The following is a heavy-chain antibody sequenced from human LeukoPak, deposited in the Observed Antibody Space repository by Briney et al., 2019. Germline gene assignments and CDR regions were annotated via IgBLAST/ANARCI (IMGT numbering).Heavy chain of an antibody. Sequence: KPGGSLRLSCAASGFTFSSYGMHWVRQAPGKGLEWVAVIWYDGSNKYYADSVKGRFTISRDNSKNTLYLQMNSLRAEDTAVYYCAREITFGGVILPGDAFDIWGQGTMVTVSS. D-gene: IGHD3-16*02. V-gene: IGHV3-33*01. CDR2: IWYDGSNK. CDR1: GFTFSSYG. J-gene: IGHJ3*02. CDR3: AREITFGGVILPGDAFDI.